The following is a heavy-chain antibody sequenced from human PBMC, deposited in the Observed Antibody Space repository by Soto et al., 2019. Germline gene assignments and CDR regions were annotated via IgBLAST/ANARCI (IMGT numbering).Heavy chain of an antibody. D-gene: IGHD4-17*01. J-gene: IGHJ4*02. V-gene: IGHV4-34*01. Sequence: SETLSLTCAVYGGSFSGYYWSWIRQPPGKGLVWIGEINHSGSTNYNPSLKSRVTISVDTSKNQFSLKLSSVTAADTAVYYCARAPFDYGDYVSRRYFDYWGQGTLVTVSS. CDR3: ARAPFDYGDYVSRRYFDY. CDR1: GGSFSGYY. CDR2: INHSGST.